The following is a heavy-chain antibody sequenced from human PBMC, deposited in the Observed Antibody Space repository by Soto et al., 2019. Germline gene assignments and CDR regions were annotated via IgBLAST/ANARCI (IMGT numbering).Heavy chain of an antibody. Sequence: PSGTLSLTCTVSSGTISSRSHYWAWIRQPPGKGLEWIGVIDDSGSTHYSESLKSRVTISVDTSKNQFSLKLSSVTATDTAVYYCARQGINTRIVLLHHYVTSFCGQGTAVTVSS. CDR2: IDDSGST. CDR1: SGTISSRSHY. CDR3: ARQGINTRIVLLHHYVTSF. J-gene: IGHJ1*01. V-gene: IGHV4-39*01. D-gene: IGHD3-22*01.